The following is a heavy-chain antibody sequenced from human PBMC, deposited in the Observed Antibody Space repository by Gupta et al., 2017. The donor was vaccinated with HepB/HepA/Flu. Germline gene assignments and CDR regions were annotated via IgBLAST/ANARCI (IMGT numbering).Heavy chain of an antibody. CDR3: ARGGEVVVPAPPGYYYYMDV. D-gene: IGHD2-2*01. CDR2: NWNGGST. J-gene: IGHJ6*03. V-gene: IGHV3-20*03. Sequence: NWNGGSTGYADSVKGRFTISRDNAKNSLYLQMNSLRAEDTALYYCARGGEVVVPAPPGYYYYMDVWGKGTTVTVSS.